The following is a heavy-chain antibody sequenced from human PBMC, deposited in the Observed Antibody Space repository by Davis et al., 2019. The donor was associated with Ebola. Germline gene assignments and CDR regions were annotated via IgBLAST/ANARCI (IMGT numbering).Heavy chain of an antibody. CDR1: GFIFRSYD. CDR3: ARDETYTGRFG. D-gene: IGHD1-26*01. Sequence: GESLKISCSASGFIFRSYDMHWVRQAPGKGLEWVAVISYDGSDKYYGDSVKGRFTISRDNSENTVYLQMNSLRPEDTAVYYCARDETYTGRFGWGQGTLVTVSS. V-gene: IGHV3-30*03. CDR2: ISYDGSDK. J-gene: IGHJ4*02.